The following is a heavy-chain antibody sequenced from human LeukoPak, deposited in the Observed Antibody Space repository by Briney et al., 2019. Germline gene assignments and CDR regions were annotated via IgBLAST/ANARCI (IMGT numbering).Heavy chain of an antibody. Sequence: ASVKVSCKASGYTFTSYYMHWVRQAPGQGLEWMGIINPSGGSTSYAQKFQGRVTMTRDMSTSTVYMELSSLRSEDTAVYYCARDRGYCTNGVCPFNWFDPWGQGTLVTVSS. CDR2: INPSGGST. CDR1: GYTFTSYY. D-gene: IGHD2-8*01. V-gene: IGHV1-46*01. CDR3: ARDRGYCTNGVCPFNWFDP. J-gene: IGHJ5*02.